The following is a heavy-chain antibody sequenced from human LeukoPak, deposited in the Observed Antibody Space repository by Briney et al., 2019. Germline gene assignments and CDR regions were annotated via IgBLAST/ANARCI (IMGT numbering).Heavy chain of an antibody. D-gene: IGHD3-10*01. CDR2: IYYSGIT. CDR1: GASISSSDRY. Sequence: SETLSLTCTVSGASISSSDRYWGWIRQPPGKGLEWIGSIYYSGITYHNPSLKSRVTISVDTSDNQFSLKMSSVTAADTAVYFCARHQEGMVRGVLYYIDVWGKGTTVIISS. CDR3: ARHQEGMVRGVLYYIDV. V-gene: IGHV4-39*01. J-gene: IGHJ6*03.